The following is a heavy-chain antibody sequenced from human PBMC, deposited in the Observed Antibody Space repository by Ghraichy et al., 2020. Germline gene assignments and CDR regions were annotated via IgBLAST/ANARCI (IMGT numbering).Heavy chain of an antibody. V-gene: IGHV3-23*01. J-gene: IGHJ4*02. CDR2: ITGSADTT. D-gene: IGHD6-19*01. Sequence: GGSLRLSCAASGFTFTTCAMSWVRQAPGKGLEWVSTITGSADTTYYADSVKGRFTISRDNSKNTLYVQMNSLRADDTAIYYCAKQQLIAGAWYFDFWGQGTWSPSPQ. CDR1: GFTFTTCA. CDR3: AKQQLIAGAWYFDF.